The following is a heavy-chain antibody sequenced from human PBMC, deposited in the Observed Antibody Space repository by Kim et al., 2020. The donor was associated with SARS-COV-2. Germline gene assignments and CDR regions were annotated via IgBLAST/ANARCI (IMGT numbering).Heavy chain of an antibody. CDR2: IYHSGST. D-gene: IGHD3-10*01. CDR3: ARGAYYGSGPFYYYYYGMDV. J-gene: IGHJ6*02. V-gene: IGHV4-4*02. Sequence: SETLSLTCAVSGGSISSSNWWSWVRQPPGKGLEWIGEIYHSGSTNYNPSLKSRVTISVDKSKNQFSLKLSSVTAADTAVYYCARGAYYGSGPFYYYYYGMDVWGQGTTVTVSS. CDR1: GGSISSSNW.